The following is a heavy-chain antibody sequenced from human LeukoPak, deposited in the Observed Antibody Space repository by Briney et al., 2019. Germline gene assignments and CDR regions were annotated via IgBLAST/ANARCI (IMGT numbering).Heavy chain of an antibody. CDR2: INPNSGDT. J-gene: IGHJ3*02. CDR1: GYTFTSYD. Sequence: ASVKVSCKASGYTFTSYDINWVRQATGQGLEWMGWINPNSGDTNYAQKFQGRVTMTRDTSIYTAYMELSRLRSDDTAVYYCARDGAFDIWGQGTMVTVSS. CDR3: ARDGAFDI. V-gene: IGHV1-2*02.